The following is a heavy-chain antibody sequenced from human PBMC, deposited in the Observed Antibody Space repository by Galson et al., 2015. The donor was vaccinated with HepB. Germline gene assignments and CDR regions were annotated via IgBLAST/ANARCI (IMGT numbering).Heavy chain of an antibody. V-gene: IGHV3-23*01. J-gene: IGHJ6*02. CDR2: ITSRGSST. D-gene: IGHD6-13*01. CDR3: AKVIAAAGSDYRHYNYGMDV. CDR1: GFTFSSYG. Sequence: SLRLSCAASGFTFSSYGMNWVRQAPGEGLEWVSLITSRGSSTYYADSVKGRFAISRDNSKSTLYLQMNSLRAEDTAIYYCAKVIAAAGSDYRHYNYGMDVWGQGTTVTVSS.